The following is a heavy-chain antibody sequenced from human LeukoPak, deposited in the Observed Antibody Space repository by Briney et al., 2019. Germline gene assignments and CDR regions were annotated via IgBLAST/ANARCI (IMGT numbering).Heavy chain of an antibody. CDR3: ARDGGYCSGGNCYTKYYFDY. CDR1: GFAFSQFP. V-gene: IGHV3-30*03. D-gene: IGHD2-15*01. J-gene: IGHJ4*02. Sequence: GGSLRLSCVASGFAFSQFPVHWVRQAPGKRLEWVAFISHDGGNKKYGDSVKGRFTISRDNSKNTVYLQMNSFRAEDTAVYYCARDGGYCSGGNCYTKYYFDYWGQGTLVTVSS. CDR2: ISHDGGNK.